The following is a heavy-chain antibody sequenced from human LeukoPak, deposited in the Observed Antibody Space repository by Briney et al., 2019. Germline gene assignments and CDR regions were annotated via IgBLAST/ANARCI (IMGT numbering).Heavy chain of an antibody. CDR3: ARHVPDILTGYYYFDY. CDR2: IYHSGIT. Sequence: PSETLSLTCAVYGGSFSGYSWTWICQSPGKGLEWIGEIYHSGITNYNPSLKSRVTISVDTSKNQFSLKLSSVTAADTAVYFCARHVPDILTGYYYFDYWGQGTLVTVSS. J-gene: IGHJ4*02. D-gene: IGHD3-9*01. CDR1: GGSFSGYS. V-gene: IGHV4-34*01.